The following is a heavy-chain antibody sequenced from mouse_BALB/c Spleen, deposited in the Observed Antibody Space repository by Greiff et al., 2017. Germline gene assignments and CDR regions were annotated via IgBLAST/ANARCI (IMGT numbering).Heavy chain of an antibody. D-gene: IGHD1-1*01. Sequence: DVKLVESGGGLVQPGGSRKLSCAASGFTFSSFGMHWVRQAPEKGLEWVAYISSGSSTIYYADTVKGRFTISRDNPKNTLFLQMTSLRSEDTAMYYCARSSRSLMDYWGQGTSVTVSS. CDR2: ISSGSSTI. V-gene: IGHV5-17*02. CDR3: ARSSRSLMDY. CDR1: GFTFSSFG. J-gene: IGHJ4*01.